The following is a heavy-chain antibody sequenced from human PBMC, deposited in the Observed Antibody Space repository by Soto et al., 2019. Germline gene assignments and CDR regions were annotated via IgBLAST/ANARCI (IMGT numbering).Heavy chain of an antibody. CDR2: IYLSDSDT. D-gene: IGHD6-19*01. CDR1: GYSFTSYW. J-gene: IGHJ4*02. Sequence: GESLKISCKGSGYSFTSYWIAWVRQMPGKGLEWMGIIYLSDSDTRYSPSFQGRVTISADKSISTAYLQWSSLKASDTAMYYCARYSSGWPYYLDYWGPGTLVTVFS. V-gene: IGHV5-51*01. CDR3: ARYSSGWPYYLDY.